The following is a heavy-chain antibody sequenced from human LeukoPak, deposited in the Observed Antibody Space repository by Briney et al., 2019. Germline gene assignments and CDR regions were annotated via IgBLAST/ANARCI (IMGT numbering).Heavy chain of an antibody. J-gene: IGHJ3*02. CDR3: ARVHDFWSGSRRDDALDI. D-gene: IGHD3-3*01. CDR1: VFAPSTNF. V-gene: IGHV3-53*01. CDR2: IYTGGST. Sequence: GGSLRLSCVVSVFAPSTNFMCWVRQAPGKGLECVSLIYTGGSTYSADSVKGRFTISRANSKNTLYLQMNSLRAEDTAVYYCARVHDFWSGSRRDDALDIWGQGTLVTVSS.